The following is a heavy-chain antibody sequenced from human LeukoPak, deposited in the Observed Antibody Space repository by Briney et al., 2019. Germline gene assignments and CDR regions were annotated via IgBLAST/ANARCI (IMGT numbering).Heavy chain of an antibody. J-gene: IGHJ3*02. CDR2: INPNSGGT. V-gene: IGHV1-2*02. CDR3: AATWAVGAPGYDAFDI. D-gene: IGHD1-26*01. Sequence: ASVKVSCKASGYTFTGYYMHWVRQAPGQGLEWMGWINPNSGGTNYAQKFQGRVTMTRDTSTSTAYMELSRLRSDDTAVYYCAATWAVGAPGYDAFDIWGQGTMVTVSS. CDR1: GYTFTGYY.